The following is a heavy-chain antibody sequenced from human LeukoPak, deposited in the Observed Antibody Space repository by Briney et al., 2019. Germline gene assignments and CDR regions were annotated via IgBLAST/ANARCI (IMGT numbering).Heavy chain of an antibody. D-gene: IGHD1-26*01. CDR1: GFTFSSYN. CDR3: ARDPYSGRYGDYYDYSMDV. J-gene: IGHJ6*03. V-gene: IGHV3-21*01. Sequence: GGSLRLSCAASGFTFSSYNMNWVRQAPGKGLEWVSSITSSSSYIYYADSVKGRFTISRDNAKNSLYLQMNSLRAEDTAVYYCARDPYSGRYGDYYDYSMDVWGKGTTVTISS. CDR2: ITSSSSYI.